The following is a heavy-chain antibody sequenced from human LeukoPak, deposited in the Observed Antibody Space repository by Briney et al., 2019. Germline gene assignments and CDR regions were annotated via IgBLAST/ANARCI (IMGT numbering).Heavy chain of an antibody. D-gene: IGHD2/OR15-2a*01. Sequence: PGGSLRLSCAASGNYWMHWVRQVQGKGLVWVSHINSDGSWTSYADSVKGRFTISKDNAKNTVYLQMSSLRAEDTAVYYCVSFYETYWGRGTLVTVSS. V-gene: IGHV3-74*01. CDR3: VSFYETY. CDR2: INSDGSWT. J-gene: IGHJ4*02. CDR1: GNYW.